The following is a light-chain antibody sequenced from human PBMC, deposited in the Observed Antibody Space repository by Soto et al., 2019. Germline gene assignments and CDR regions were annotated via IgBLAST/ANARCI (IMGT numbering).Light chain of an antibody. CDR1: SSDVGGYNY. Sequence: QSVLTQPASVSGSPGQSITISCTGTSSDVGGYNYVSWYQQHPGKAPKLMIYEVSNRPSGASNRFSASKSGNTASLTIAGLQAEDEADYYCSSYTSSSTPVVFGGGTKLTVL. J-gene: IGLJ2*01. CDR3: SSYTSSSTPVV. CDR2: EVS. V-gene: IGLV2-14*01.